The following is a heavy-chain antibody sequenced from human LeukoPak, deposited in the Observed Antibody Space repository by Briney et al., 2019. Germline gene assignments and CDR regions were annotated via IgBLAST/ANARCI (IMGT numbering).Heavy chain of an antibody. V-gene: IGHV1-2*02. CDR3: ARGSSSSTFDY. Sequence: ASVKVSCTASGYAFTDFYMHWVRQAPGQGLEWLGWINPNSGGTNFAQKFQGRVSMTRDTSISTAYLELTRLTSDDTAVYSCARGSSSSTFDYWGQGTLVTVSS. D-gene: IGHD6-6*01. J-gene: IGHJ4*02. CDR1: GYAFTDFY. CDR2: INPNSGGT.